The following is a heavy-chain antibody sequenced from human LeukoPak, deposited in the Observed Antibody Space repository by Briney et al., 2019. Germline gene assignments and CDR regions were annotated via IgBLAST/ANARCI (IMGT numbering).Heavy chain of an antibody. D-gene: IGHD3-22*01. Sequence: SETLSLTCTVSGYSITSGYYWGWIRQPPGKGLEWIGSIYYSGSTYYNPSLKSRVTISVDTSKNQFSLKLSSVTAADTAVYYCARVDYYDSSGYYSLNYYYYYMDVWGKGTTVTVSS. CDR3: ARVDYYDSSGYYSLNYYYYYMDV. J-gene: IGHJ6*03. CDR1: GYSITSGYY. V-gene: IGHV4-38-2*02. CDR2: IYYSGST.